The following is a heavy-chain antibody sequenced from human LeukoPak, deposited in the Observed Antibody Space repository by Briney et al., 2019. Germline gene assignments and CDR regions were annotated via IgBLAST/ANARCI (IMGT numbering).Heavy chain of an antibody. CDR1: GGSISSGDYY. D-gene: IGHD1-26*01. Sequence: PSETLSLXCTVSGGSISSGDYYWSWIRQPPGKGLEWIGYIYYSGSTYYNPSLKSRVTISVDTSKNQFSLKLSSVTAADTAVYYCARSRTIYSGRPFDYWGQGTLVTVSS. V-gene: IGHV4-30-4*08. CDR3: ARSRTIYSGRPFDY. J-gene: IGHJ4*02. CDR2: IYYSGST.